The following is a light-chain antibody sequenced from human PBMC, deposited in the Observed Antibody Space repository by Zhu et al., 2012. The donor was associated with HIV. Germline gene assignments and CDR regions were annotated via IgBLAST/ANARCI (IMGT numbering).Light chain of an antibody. V-gene: IGKV1-9*01. J-gene: IGKJ4*01. CDR1: QGIGNY. CDR2: AAS. Sequence: DIQLTQSPSFLSASIGDRVTITCRASQGIGNYLAWYHQKPGKAPKLLIYAASILQSGVPSRFSDSGSGTEFTLTISSLQPEDFATYYCQHLTVYPTFGGGSKVEIK. CDR3: QHLTVYPT.